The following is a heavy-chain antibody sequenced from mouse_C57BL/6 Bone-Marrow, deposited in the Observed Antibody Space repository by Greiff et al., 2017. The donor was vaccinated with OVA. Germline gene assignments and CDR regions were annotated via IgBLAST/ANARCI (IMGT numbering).Heavy chain of an antibody. V-gene: IGHV1-59*01. J-gene: IGHJ4*01. CDR3: ARGLGEDY. Sequence: QVQLQQPGAELVRPGTSVKLSCKASGYTFTSYWMHWAKQRPGQGLEWIGVIDPSDSYTNYNQKFKGKATLTVDTSSSTAYMQLSSLTSEDSAVYYCARGLGEDYWGQGTSVTVSS. CDR1: GYTFTSYW. CDR2: IDPSDSYT.